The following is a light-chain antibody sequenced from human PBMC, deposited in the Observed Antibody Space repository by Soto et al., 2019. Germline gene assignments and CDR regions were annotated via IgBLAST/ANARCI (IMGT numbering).Light chain of an antibody. CDR1: SSNIGNNF. CDR2: DSN. V-gene: IGLV1-51*01. J-gene: IGLJ1*01. Sequence: QSMLTQPPSVSAAPGQTVTISCSGSSSNIGNNFVSWYQQLPGTAPRLLIYDSNKQPSGIPDRFSASKSGTSATLGITGLQAGDEADYYCGTWDSRLSFYVFGTGTKLTVL. CDR3: GTWDSRLSFYV.